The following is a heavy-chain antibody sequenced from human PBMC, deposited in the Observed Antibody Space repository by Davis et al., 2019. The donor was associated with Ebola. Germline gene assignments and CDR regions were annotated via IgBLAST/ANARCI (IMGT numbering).Heavy chain of an antibody. CDR2: ISSSGNSI. D-gene: IGHD1-26*01. CDR1: GFTFSDHY. CDR3: ARVHVGNYYYMDV. Sequence: PGGSLRLSCAGSGFTFSDHYMTWIRQAPGKGLECVSHISSSGNSIYHADSVKGRFAISRDNAGKSLWLQMNSLSAEDTAVYYCARVHVGNYYYMDVWGKGTRVTVSS. J-gene: IGHJ6*03. V-gene: IGHV3-11*04.